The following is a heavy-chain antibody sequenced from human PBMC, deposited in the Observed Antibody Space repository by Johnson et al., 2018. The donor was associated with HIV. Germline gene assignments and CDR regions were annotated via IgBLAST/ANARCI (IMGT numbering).Heavy chain of an antibody. CDR2: ISYGGGKK. V-gene: IGHV3-30*03. CDR3: ASILVVAAQEADAFDI. CDR1: GFTFSSYA. Sequence: QVQLVESGGGLVQPGGSLRLSCAASGFTFSSYAMSWVRQAPGKGLQWVAVISYGGGKKYYGDSVEGRFTISKDISKNTLYLQMDSLRPEDTAVYYCASILVVAAQEADAFDIWGQGTMVTVSS. D-gene: IGHD2-15*01. J-gene: IGHJ3*02.